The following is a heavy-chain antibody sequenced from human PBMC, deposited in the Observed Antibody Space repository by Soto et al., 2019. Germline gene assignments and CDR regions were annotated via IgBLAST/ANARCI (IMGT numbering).Heavy chain of an antibody. J-gene: IGHJ4*02. CDR2: VQYTGSA. Sequence: SETLSLTCAVSGVSFNTYYWTWIRQPPGKGLEYIGHVQYTGSANYNPSLKSRVTMSVDMSKKQVSLRLTSVTAADTAVYYCARMRFLEWLSSYYFDLWGPGSLVTVSS. V-gene: IGHV4-59*08. CDR3: ARMRFLEWLSSYYFDL. CDR1: GVSFNTYY. D-gene: IGHD3-3*01.